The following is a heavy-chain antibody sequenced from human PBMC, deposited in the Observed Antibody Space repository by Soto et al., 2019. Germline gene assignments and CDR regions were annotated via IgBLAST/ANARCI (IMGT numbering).Heavy chain of an antibody. CDR1: GGSFSGYY. D-gene: IGHD2-8*02. Sequence: SETLSLTCAVYGGSFSGYYWSWIRQPPGKGLEWIGEINHSGSTNYNPSLKSRVTISVDTSKNQFSLKLSSVTAADTAVYYCARAVLAGHGWNYYYGMDVWGQGTTVTVSS. CDR2: INHSGST. J-gene: IGHJ6*02. V-gene: IGHV4-34*01. CDR3: ARAVLAGHGWNYYYGMDV.